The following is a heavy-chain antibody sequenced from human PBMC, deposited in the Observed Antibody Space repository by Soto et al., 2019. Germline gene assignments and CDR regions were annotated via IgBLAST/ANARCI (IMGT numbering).Heavy chain of an antibody. Sequence: PSETLSLTCGVSGASMSSGGHSWSWIRQSPGEGLEWIGCIYATGKTYYNPSLKSRVTISVDTSKNQFSLNVTSVTAADTAVYYCARAPPGPSPRWDVWGQGTTVTVSS. V-gene: IGHV4-30-2*06. D-gene: IGHD3-10*01. CDR3: ARAPPGPSPRWDV. J-gene: IGHJ6*02. CDR1: GASMSSGGHS. CDR2: IYATGKT.